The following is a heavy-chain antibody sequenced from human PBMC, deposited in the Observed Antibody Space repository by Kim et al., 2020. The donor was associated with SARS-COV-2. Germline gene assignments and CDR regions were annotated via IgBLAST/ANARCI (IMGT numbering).Heavy chain of an antibody. CDR1: GGSISSGDYY. Sequence: SETLSLTCTVSGGSISSGDYYWSWIRQPPGKGLEWIGYIYYSGSTYYNPSLKSRVTISVDTSKNQFSLKLSSVTAADTAVYYCARGEGIAAADAFDIWGQGTMVTVSS. D-gene: IGHD6-13*01. J-gene: IGHJ3*02. V-gene: IGHV4-30-4*01. CDR2: IYYSGST. CDR3: ARGEGIAAADAFDI.